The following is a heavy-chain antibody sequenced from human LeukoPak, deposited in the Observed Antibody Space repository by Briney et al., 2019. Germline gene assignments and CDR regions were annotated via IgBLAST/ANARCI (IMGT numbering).Heavy chain of an antibody. CDR2: INAVDADT. CDR3: AKQILGAN. CDR1: GFMFSSFA. D-gene: IGHD4/OR15-4a*01. V-gene: IGHV3-23*01. Sequence: PGGSLRLSCAASGFMFSSFAMTWVRQAPGKGLEWVSTINAVDADTYYADSVKGRFTVSRDNSKNTLYLQMNSLRAEDTAVYYCAKQILGANWGQGTLVIVSS. J-gene: IGHJ4*02.